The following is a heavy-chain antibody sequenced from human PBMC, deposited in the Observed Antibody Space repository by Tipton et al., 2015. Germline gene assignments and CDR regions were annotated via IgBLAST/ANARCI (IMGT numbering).Heavy chain of an antibody. CDR3: ARTVGAPLDAFDI. J-gene: IGHJ3*02. V-gene: IGHV1-18*01. CDR2: ISAYNGNT. CDR1: GYTFDTYY. D-gene: IGHD1-26*01. Sequence: QLVQSGAEMKKPGASLKISCKASGYTFDTYYINWVRQAPGQGLEWMGWISAYNGNTNYAQRLQGRVTMTTDTSTSTAYMELRSLRSDDTAVYYCARTVGAPLDAFDIWGQGTMVTVSS.